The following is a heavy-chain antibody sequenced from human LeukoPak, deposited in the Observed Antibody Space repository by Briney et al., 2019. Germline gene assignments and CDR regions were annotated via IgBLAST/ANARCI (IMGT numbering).Heavy chain of an antibody. CDR2: IDWADEK. CDR1: GFTFSPSGKC. D-gene: IGHD3-16*02. Sequence: ESGPTLVNPTQTLTLTCTFSGFTFSPSGKCVSWIRQPSGKALEWLALIDWADEKYYSTSLKTRITISKDTSKSQVLLTMTNMDPVDTATYYCARTDSDYDYVWGSYRFNWFDPWGQGTLVTVYS. V-gene: IGHV2-70*01. CDR3: ARTDSDYDYVWGSYRFNWFDP. J-gene: IGHJ5*02.